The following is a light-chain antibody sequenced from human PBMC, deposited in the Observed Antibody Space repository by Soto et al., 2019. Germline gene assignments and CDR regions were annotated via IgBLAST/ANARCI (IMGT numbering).Light chain of an antibody. CDR3: QQRSNPLT. CDR1: QSVSSY. J-gene: IGKJ4*02. CDR2: DAS. V-gene: IGKV3-11*01. Sequence: EIVLTQSPATLSLSPGERATLSCMASQSVSSYLAWYQPKPGQAPRLLIYDASNRATGIPARFSGSGSGTDFTLTISSLEPEDFGVYYCQQRSNPLTFGRGTKVEFK.